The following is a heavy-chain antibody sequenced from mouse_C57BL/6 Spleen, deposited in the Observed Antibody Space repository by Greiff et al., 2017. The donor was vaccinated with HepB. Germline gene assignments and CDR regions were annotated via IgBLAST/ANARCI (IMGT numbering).Heavy chain of an antibody. V-gene: IGHV5-17*01. Sequence: EVKLQESGGGLVKPGGSLKLSCAASGFTFSDYGMHWVRQAPEKGLEWVAYISSGSSTIYYADTVKGRFTISRDNAKNTLFLQMTSLRSEDTAMYYCARSRREYFDYWGQGTTLTVSS. J-gene: IGHJ2*01. CDR3: ARSRREYFDY. CDR1: GFTFSDYG. CDR2: ISSGSSTI.